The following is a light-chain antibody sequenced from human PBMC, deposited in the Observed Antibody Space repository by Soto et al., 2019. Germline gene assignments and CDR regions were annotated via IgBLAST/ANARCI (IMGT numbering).Light chain of an antibody. CDR1: QSISGNY. Sequence: EVLMTQSPATLSVSPGERATLSCRASQSISGNYLAWYQQKPGQAPRLLIYGASNRATGIPERFSGSGSGTDFTLTIGRLEPQDSAMYYCQQYVISVTFGQGTRLEI. J-gene: IGKJ5*01. V-gene: IGKV3-20*01. CDR2: GAS. CDR3: QQYVISVT.